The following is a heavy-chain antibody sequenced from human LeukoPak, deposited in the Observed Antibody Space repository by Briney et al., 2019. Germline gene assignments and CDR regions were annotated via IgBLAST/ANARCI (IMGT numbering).Heavy chain of an antibody. D-gene: IGHD5/OR15-5a*01. V-gene: IGHV3-74*03. CDR3: AKGGLRVTDY. J-gene: IGHJ4*02. Sequence: GGSLRLSCAASGFIFSNYWMHWVRQAPGKGLVWVSRVNNDGSSKTYADSVKGRFTISRDNAKNTLYLQMNSLTAEDTAVYYCAKGGLRVTDYWGQGTLVTVSS. CDR1: GFIFSNYW. CDR2: VNNDGSSK.